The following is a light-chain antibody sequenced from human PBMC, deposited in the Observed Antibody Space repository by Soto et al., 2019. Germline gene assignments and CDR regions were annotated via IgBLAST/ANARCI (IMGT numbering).Light chain of an antibody. Sequence: EIVLTQSPATLSVSPGERATLSCRASQSVSSNLAWYQQKPGQAPSLLIYGASTRATGTPARFSGSGSGTEFILIISILQSEDVAVYYYQQYILWPLTFGGGTKVDIK. V-gene: IGKV3-15*01. CDR2: GAS. J-gene: IGKJ4*01. CDR1: QSVSSN. CDR3: QQYILWPLT.